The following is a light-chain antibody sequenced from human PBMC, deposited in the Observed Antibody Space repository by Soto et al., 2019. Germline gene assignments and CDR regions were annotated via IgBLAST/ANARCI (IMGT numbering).Light chain of an antibody. CDR3: QHYGRSPGT. CDR1: RGISSN. J-gene: IGKJ1*01. CDR2: DAS. Sequence: EIGRTKYPGTLSVSPGERATLSCRASRGISSNLAWYQQKPGQAPRLLVYDASNRATGIPDRFSGSGSGTDFTLTISRLEPQDFAMYYCQHYGRSPGTFGQGTKVDIK. V-gene: IGKV3-20*01.